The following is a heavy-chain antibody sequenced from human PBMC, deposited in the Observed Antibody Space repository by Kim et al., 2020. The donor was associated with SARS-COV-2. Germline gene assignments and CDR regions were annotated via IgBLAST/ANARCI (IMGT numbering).Heavy chain of an antibody. Sequence: SETLSLTCAVYGGSFSGYYWSWIRQPPGKGLEWIGEIYHSGITKYNPSLKSRVTTSVDTSKNQFFLKLSSVTAADTAVDFCARSLFHAPSSCLVRFDPWGQGALVTVSS. CDR1: GGSFSGYY. J-gene: IGHJ5*02. CDR2: IYHSGIT. D-gene: IGHD2-2*01. V-gene: IGHV4-34*01. CDR3: ARSLFHAPSSCLVRFDP.